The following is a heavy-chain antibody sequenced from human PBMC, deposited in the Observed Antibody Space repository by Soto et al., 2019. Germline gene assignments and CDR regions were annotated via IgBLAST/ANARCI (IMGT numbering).Heavy chain of an antibody. CDR3: AGYYDSSGYYENYFDY. V-gene: IGHV3-21*01. Sequence: GGSLRLSCAASGFTFSSYSMNWVRQAPGKGLGWVSSISSSSSYIYYADSVKGRFTISRDNAKNSLYLQMNSLRAEDTAVYYCAGYYDSSGYYENYFDYWGQGTLVTVSS. J-gene: IGHJ4*02. D-gene: IGHD3-22*01. CDR2: ISSSSSYI. CDR1: GFTFSSYS.